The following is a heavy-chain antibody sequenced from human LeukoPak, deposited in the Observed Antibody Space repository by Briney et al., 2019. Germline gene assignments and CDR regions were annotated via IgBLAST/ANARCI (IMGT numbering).Heavy chain of an antibody. CDR1: GYTFTSYG. D-gene: IGHD2-2*02. J-gene: IGHJ5*02. CDR3: ARDGEDIVVVPAAIGWFDP. V-gene: IGHV1-18*01. Sequence: ASVKVSCKASGYTFTSYGISWVRQAPGQGLEWMGWISAYNGNTNYAQKLQGRVTMTTDTSTSTAYMELRCLRSDDTAVYYCARDGEDIVVVPAAIGWFDPWGQGTLVTVSS. CDR2: ISAYNGNT.